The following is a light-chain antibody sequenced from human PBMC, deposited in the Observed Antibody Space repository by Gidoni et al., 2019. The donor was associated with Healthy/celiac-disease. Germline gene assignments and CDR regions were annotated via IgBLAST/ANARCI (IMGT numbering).Light chain of an antibody. J-gene: IGKJ1*01. CDR3: QQFAESPRT. CDR1: HIISASY. V-gene: IGKV3-20*01. CDR2: GAS. Sequence: EIVLTQSPGTLSLSPGERAALSCKASHIISASYIAWYQQKPGQAPRLLIYGASTRATGIPDRFSGSGSGTDFSLTISRLEPEDFAVYYCQQFAESPRTFGQGTKVEIK.